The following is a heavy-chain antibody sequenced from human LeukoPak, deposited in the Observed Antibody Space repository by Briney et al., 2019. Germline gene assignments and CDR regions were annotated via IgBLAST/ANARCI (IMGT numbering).Heavy chain of an antibody. CDR3: TKERPIDY. CDR1: GFTFSNAW. J-gene: IGHJ4*02. V-gene: IGHV3-15*01. Sequence: GGSLRLSCAASGFTFSNAWMSGVRQARGKALEWVGRIKSKTDGGTTDYAAPVKGRFTISRDDSTNTLYLQMNSLKTEDTAVYYCTKERPIDYWGQGTLVTVSS. CDR2: IKSKTDGGTT. D-gene: IGHD1-1*01.